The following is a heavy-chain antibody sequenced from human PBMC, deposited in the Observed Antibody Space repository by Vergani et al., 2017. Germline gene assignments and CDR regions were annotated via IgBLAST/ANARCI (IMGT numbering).Heavy chain of an antibody. J-gene: IGHJ2*01. CDR1: GYTFTSYD. V-gene: IGHV1-8*01. Sequence: QVQLVQSGAEVKKPGASVKVSCKASGYTFTSYDINWVRQATGQGLEWMGWMNPNSGNTGYAQKFQGRVTMTRNTSISTAYMELSSLRSEDTAVYYCARGGDTAMVSYWYFDLWGRGTLVTVSS. CDR2: MNPNSGNT. CDR3: ARGGDTAMVSYWYFDL. D-gene: IGHD5-18*01.